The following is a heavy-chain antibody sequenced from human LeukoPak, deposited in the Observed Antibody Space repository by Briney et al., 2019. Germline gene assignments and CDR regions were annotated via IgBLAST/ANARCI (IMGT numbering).Heavy chain of an antibody. V-gene: IGHV3-23*01. J-gene: IGHJ4*02. CDR1: KFAFSSYA. Sequence: GGSLRLSCAASKFAFSSYAMSWVRQAPGKGLEWASAISGGGGNTYYADSVKGRFTISRDNSKNTLYLQMNSLRAEDTAVYYCARGYNYDSSGYSQPFDYWGQGTLVTVSS. CDR3: ARGYNYDSSGYSQPFDY. D-gene: IGHD3-22*01. CDR2: ISGGGGNT.